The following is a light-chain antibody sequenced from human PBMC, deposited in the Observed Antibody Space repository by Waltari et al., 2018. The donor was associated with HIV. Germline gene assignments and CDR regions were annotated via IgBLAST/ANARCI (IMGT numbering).Light chain of an antibody. V-gene: IGLV1-40*01. Sequence: QSVLTQPPSVSGAPGQRVTIYCTASRSNIGAGYDVHWYQQLPGTAPKLLIYGNNNRPSGVPDRFSGSKSGTSASLAVTGLQAEDEADYYCQSYDSSLSGYVFGTGTKVTVL. J-gene: IGLJ1*01. CDR3: QSYDSSLSGYV. CDR2: GNN. CDR1: RSNIGAGYD.